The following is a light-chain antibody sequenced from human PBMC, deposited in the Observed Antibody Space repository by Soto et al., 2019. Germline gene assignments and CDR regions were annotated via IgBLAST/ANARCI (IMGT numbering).Light chain of an antibody. CDR3: QQYDTSPWT. CDR1: PGLGTSY. CDR2: AVS. V-gene: IGKV3-20*01. Sequence: EIVLTQSPDTLSLSPGQRATLSCGTSPGLGTSYLAWYQQKPGKAPRLLIYAVSTRDTGIPDRFSGSRSGADDSLTISRLEPEDFALYLCQQYDTSPWTFGQGTKVDI. J-gene: IGKJ1*01.